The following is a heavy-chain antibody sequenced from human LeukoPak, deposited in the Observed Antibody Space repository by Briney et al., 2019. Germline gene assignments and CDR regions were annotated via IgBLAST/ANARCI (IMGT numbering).Heavy chain of an antibody. Sequence: GGSLRLSCGASGFTFSNYAMSWVRQAPGKGLEWVSGINDNGSTRFYAASVKGRFTSSRDNPKNTLYLQMNGLRVEDTAVYYCARDQNWFDPWGQGTLVTVSS. CDR1: GFTFSNYA. J-gene: IGHJ5*02. CDR2: INDNGSTR. CDR3: ARDQNWFDP. V-gene: IGHV3-23*01.